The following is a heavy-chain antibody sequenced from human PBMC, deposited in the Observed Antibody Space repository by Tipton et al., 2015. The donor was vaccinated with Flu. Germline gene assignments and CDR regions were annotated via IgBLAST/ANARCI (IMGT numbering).Heavy chain of an antibody. J-gene: IGHJ4*02. CDR1: GFTFSSYA. V-gene: IGHV3-30*04. CDR3: AVPQGWFGELGGFDY. Sequence: QVQLVQSGGGVVQPGRSLRLSCAASGFTFSSYAMHWVRQAPGKGLEWVAVISYDGSNKYYADSVKGRFTISRDNSKNTLYLQMNSLRAEDTAVYYCAVPQGWFGELGGFDYWGQGTLVTVSS. D-gene: IGHD3-10*01. CDR2: ISYDGSNK.